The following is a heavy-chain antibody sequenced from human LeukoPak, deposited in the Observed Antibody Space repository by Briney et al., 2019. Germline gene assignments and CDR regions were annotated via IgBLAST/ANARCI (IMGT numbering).Heavy chain of an antibody. CDR2: IYYSGST. D-gene: IGHD6-19*01. CDR3: ARKVLLAVVGTRFDP. V-gene: IGHV4-39*01. Sequence: SETLSLTCTVSGGSISSSSYYWGWIRQPPGKGLEWIGSIYYSGSTYYNPSLKSRVTISVDTSKNQFSLKLSSVTAADTAVYYCARKVLLAVVGTRFDPWGQGTLVTVSS. CDR1: GGSISSSSYY. J-gene: IGHJ5*02.